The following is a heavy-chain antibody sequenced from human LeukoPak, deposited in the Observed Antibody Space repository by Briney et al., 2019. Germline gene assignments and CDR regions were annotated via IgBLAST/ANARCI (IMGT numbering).Heavy chain of an antibody. D-gene: IGHD3-22*01. J-gene: IGHJ4*02. V-gene: IGHV6-1*01. Sequence: SQTLSLTCAISGDSVSSNSAAWNWIRQSPSRGLEWLGRTYYRSKWYNDYAVSVKSRITINPDTSKNQFSLQLNSVTPEDTAVYYCARVGHYYDSSGYYFDYWGQGTLVTVSS. CDR2: TYYRSKWYN. CDR1: GDSVSSNSAA. CDR3: ARVGHYYDSSGYYFDY.